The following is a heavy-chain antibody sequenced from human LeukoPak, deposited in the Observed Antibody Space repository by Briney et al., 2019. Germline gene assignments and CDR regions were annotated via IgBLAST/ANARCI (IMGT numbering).Heavy chain of an antibody. CDR1: GYTFTSYD. CDR2: MNPNSGNT. Sequence: AASVKVSCKASGYTFTSYDINWVRQAPGQGLEWMGWMNPNSGNTVYAQKFQGRVTITRNTSISTAYMELSSLRSEDTAVYYCARGPRRSYDSSGYYSNYWGQGTLVTVSS. CDR3: ARGPRRSYDSSGYYSNY. V-gene: IGHV1-8*03. D-gene: IGHD3-22*01. J-gene: IGHJ4*02.